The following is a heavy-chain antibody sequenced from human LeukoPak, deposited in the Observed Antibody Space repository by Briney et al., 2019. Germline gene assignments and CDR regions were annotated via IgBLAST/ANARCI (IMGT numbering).Heavy chain of an antibody. CDR2: IAYDGSRA. D-gene: IGHD1-14*01. Sequence: GGSLRLSCAGSGFTFGGYGMHWFRQTPGKGLEWVAVIAYDGSRAFYADPVKGRFAISRDNSKNTMSVQMDDLRAEDTAVYYCTRYNNDHFDYWGQGTLVTVSS. J-gene: IGHJ4*02. CDR1: GFTFGGYG. V-gene: IGHV3-33*01. CDR3: TRYNNDHFDY.